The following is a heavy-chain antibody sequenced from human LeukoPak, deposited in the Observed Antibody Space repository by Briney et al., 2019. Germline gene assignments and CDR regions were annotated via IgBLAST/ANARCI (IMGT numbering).Heavy chain of an antibody. V-gene: IGHV3-48*03. Sequence: PGGSLRLSCAASGFTFSTYEMNWVRQAPGKGLEWVSYIGSSGGYISYADSVEGRFTISRDNAKNSLYLQMHSLRAEDTAVYYCARDSPGAPFDYWGQGTLATVSS. CDR1: GFTFSTYE. D-gene: IGHD1-26*01. CDR3: ARDSPGAPFDY. J-gene: IGHJ4*02. CDR2: IGSSGGYI.